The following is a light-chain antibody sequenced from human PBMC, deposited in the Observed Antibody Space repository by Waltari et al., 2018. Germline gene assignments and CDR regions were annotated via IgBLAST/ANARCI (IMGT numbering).Light chain of an antibody. V-gene: IGKV2-30*01. CDR3: MQGTLWPYT. J-gene: IGKJ2*01. CDR1: QSLVYSDGNTY. Sequence: DVVMTQSPLSLPVTLGQPASISCRSSQSLVYSDGNTYLNWFQQRPGQSPRRLMYKGSDRDSGVPDRFSGSGSGTDFTLKISRVEAEDVGVYYCMQGTLWPYTFGQGTKLEIK. CDR2: KGS.